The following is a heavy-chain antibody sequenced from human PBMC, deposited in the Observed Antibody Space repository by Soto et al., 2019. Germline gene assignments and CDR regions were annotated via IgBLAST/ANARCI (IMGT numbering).Heavy chain of an antibody. CDR1: GFTFSNAW. J-gene: IGHJ5*02. CDR3: TTDPYYGSGSLDP. CDR2: IKSKTDGGTT. V-gene: IGHV3-15*01. Sequence: EVQLVESGGGLVKPGGSLRLSCAASGFTFSNAWMSWVRQAPGKGLEWVGRIKSKTDGGTTDYAAPVKGRFTISRDDSKNTLYLEMNRLKTEDTAVYYCTTDPYYGSGSLDPWGQGTLVTVSS. D-gene: IGHD3-10*01.